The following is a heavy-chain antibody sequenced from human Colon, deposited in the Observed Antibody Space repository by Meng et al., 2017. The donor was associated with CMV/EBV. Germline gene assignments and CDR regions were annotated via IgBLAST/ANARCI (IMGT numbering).Heavy chain of an antibody. CDR1: GDTFIGYY. V-gene: IGHV1-2*02. D-gene: IGHD3-3*01. CDR3: ARDIGLRGYYNYYYYGMDV. CDR2: INPNNGAT. Sequence: ASVKVSCKVFGDTFIGYYIHWIRQAPGQGLEWMGWINPNNGATNYAQKFQGRISVTRDTSTSTVYMDLSGLNSDDAAIYYCARDIGLRGYYNYYYYGMDVWGQGTTVTVSS. J-gene: IGHJ6*02.